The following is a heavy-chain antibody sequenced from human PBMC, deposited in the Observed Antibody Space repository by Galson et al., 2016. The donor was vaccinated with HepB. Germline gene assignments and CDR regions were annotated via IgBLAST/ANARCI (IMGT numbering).Heavy chain of an antibody. CDR3: ARTSTRPYYFDS. J-gene: IGHJ4*02. Sequence: TLSLTCIVSGDSVVSYYWNWVRQSPGRGLEWIGYIDYSDSSNHNPSLKGRVSISIGMSKNQFSLKLSSVSAADTAVYYCARTSTRPYYFDSWGQGTLVTVAS. CDR2: IDYSDSS. V-gene: IGHV4-59*08. CDR1: GDSVVSYY.